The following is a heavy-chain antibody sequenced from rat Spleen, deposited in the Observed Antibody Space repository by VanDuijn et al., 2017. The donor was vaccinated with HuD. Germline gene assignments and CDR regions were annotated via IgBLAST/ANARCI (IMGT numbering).Heavy chain of an antibody. CDR2: INSAGST. J-gene: IGHJ2*01. V-gene: IGHV3-3*01. D-gene: IGHD1-11*01. CDR1: GYSITSDY. CDR3: GRAATEGLDY. Sequence: EVQLQESGPGLVKPSQSLSLTCSVTGYSITSDYWGWIRKFPGNKMEWMGYINSAGSTNYNPSLKSRISITRDTSKNQFFLQVNSVTTEDTANYYCGRAATEGLDYWGQGVMVTVSS.